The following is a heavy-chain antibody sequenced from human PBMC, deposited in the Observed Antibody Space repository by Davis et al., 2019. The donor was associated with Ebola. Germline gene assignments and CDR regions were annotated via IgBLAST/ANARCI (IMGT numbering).Heavy chain of an antibody. J-gene: IGHJ5*02. CDR2: IRYDGSNK. CDR3: AKDRDGSNWFDP. CDR1: GFTFSSYG. Sequence: GGSLRLSCAASGFTFSSYGMHWVRQAPGKGLERVAFIRYDGSNKYYADSVKGRFTISRDNSKHTLYLQMNSLRAEDTALYYCAKDRDGSNWFDPWGQGTLVTVSS. D-gene: IGHD3-10*01. V-gene: IGHV3-30*02.